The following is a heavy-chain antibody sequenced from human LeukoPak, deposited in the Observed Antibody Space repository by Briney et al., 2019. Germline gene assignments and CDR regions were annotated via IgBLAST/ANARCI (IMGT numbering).Heavy chain of an antibody. J-gene: IGHJ4*02. D-gene: IGHD4/OR15-4a*01. CDR2: ISYDGNIK. CDR3: GRDFVNDAKERFDC. CDR1: GFTFTSYN. Sequence: GRSLRLACTASGFTFTSYNFHWVRQAPGKGLQWVAFISYDGNIKYEESVKGRFTISRDNLKNTLYLQMRSLRSEDTATYYCGRDFVNDAKERFDCWGQGTLLIVSS. V-gene: IGHV3-30*03.